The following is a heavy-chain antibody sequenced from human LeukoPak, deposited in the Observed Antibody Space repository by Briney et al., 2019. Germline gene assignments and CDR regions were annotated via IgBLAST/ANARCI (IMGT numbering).Heavy chain of an antibody. Sequence: YXSWIRXPPGKGREWIAELNHIGSTNYHPSLKTRVPISVDTSKNQFSLKLSSVTAADTAVYYCAKHSGWYGTEGDYWGQGTLVTVSS. CDR3: AKHSGWYGTEGDY. J-gene: IGHJ4*02. V-gene: IGHV4-34*01. CDR1: Y. CDR2: LNHIGST. D-gene: IGHD6-19*01.